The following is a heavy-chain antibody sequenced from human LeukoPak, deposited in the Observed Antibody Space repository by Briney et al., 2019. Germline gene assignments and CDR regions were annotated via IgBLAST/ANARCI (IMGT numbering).Heavy chain of an antibody. CDR1: GFTFDDYA. D-gene: IGHD6-6*01. J-gene: IGHJ6*02. CDR3: AKVSSSRYYYYGMDV. Sequence: GRSLRLSCAASGFTFDDYAMHWVRQAPGKGLEWVSGISWNSGSIGYADSVKGRFTTSRDNAKNSLYLQMNSLRAEDTALYYCAKVSSSRYYYYGMDVWGQGTTVTVSS. CDR2: ISWNSGSI. V-gene: IGHV3-9*01.